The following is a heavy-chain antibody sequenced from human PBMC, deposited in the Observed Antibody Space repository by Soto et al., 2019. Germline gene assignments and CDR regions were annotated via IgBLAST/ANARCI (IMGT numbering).Heavy chain of an antibody. V-gene: IGHV4-39*07. CDR1: GGSISSSSYY. CDR3: ARDGGFGELSEVEFDY. J-gene: IGHJ4*02. Sequence: SETLSLTCTVSGGSISSSSYYWGWIRQPPGKGLEWIGSIYYSGSTYYNPSLKSRVTISVDTSKNQFSLKLSSVTAAETAVYYCARDGGFGELSEVEFDYWGQGTLVTVSS. CDR2: IYYSGST. D-gene: IGHD3-10*01.